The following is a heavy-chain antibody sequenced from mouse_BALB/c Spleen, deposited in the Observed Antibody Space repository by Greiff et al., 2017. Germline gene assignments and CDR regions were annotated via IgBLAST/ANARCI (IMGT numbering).Heavy chain of an antibody. V-gene: IGHV2-9-2*01. CDR3: VRDRLGYSMDY. J-gene: IGHJ4*01. D-gene: IGHD4-1*01. CDR1: GFSLTSYD. Sequence: VKVVESGPGLVAPSQSLSITCTVSGFSLTSYDISWIRQPPGKGLEWLGVIWTGGGTNYNSAFMSRLSISKDNSKSQVFLKMNSLQTDDTAIYYCVRDRLGYSMDYWGQGTSVTVSS. CDR2: IWTGGGT.